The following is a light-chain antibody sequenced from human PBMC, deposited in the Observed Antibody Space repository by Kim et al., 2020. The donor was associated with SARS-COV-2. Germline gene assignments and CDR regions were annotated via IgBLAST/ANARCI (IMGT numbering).Light chain of an antibody. CDR2: EDD. J-gene: IGLJ2*01. CDR3: QSYNRSIVV. CDR1: SGSIGNEY. V-gene: IGLV6-57*03. Sequence: PGQPVSICTPRSGSIGNEYVQWYQHRPGCVPTTVIYEDDQRPSGVPDRFSGSIDSSSNSASLTISGLKTEDEADYYCQSYNRSIVVFGGGTQLTVL.